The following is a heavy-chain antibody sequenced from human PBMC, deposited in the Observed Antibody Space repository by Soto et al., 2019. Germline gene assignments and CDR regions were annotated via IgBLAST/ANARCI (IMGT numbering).Heavy chain of an antibody. CDR1: GFTFSSYA. D-gene: IGHD1-26*01. V-gene: IGHV3-23*04. J-gene: IGHJ6*02. Sequence: VQLVQSGGGLVQPGGSLRLSCAASGFTFSSYAMSWVRQAPGKGLEWVSTISGSGGNAYYADSVKGRFSISRDNSKNTLRLQMNSLRADDTAVYYCAKDGASGSYPPYYYFGMDVWGQGTTVTVSS. CDR2: ISGSGGNA. CDR3: AKDGASGSYPPYYYFGMDV.